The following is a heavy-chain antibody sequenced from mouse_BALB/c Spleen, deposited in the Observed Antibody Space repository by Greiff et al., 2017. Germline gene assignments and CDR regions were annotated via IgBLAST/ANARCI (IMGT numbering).Heavy chain of an antibody. CDR2: ISYSGST. V-gene: IGHV3-2*02. D-gene: IGHD2-14*01. J-gene: IGHJ1*01. Sequence: EVKLQESGPGLVKPSQSLSLTCTVSGYSITSDYAWNWIRQFPGNKLEWMGYISYSGSTSYNPSLKSRISITRDTSKNQFFLQLNSVTTEDTATYYCAGYRLYFDVWGAGTTVTVSS. CDR3: AGYRLYFDV. CDR1: GYSITSDYA.